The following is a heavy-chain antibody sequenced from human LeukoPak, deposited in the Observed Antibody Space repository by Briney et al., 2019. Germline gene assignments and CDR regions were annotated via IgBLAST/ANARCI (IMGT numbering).Heavy chain of an antibody. D-gene: IGHD3-10*02. J-gene: IGHJ4*02. V-gene: IGHV3-53*01. Sequence: GGSLRLSCAASGFTVSSNYMSWVHQAPGKGLEWVSVIYSGGSTYYADSVKGRFAISRDNSKNTLYLQMNSLRAEDTAVYYCARTSSFVDYYDRWGQGTLVTVSS. CDR3: ARTSSFVDYYDR. CDR2: IYSGGST. CDR1: GFTVSSNY.